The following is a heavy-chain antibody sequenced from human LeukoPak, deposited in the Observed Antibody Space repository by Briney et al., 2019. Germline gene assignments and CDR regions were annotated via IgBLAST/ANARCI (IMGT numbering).Heavy chain of an antibody. D-gene: IGHD1-26*01. CDR1: GYTFTSYY. CDR2: INPSGGST. V-gene: IGHV1-46*01. Sequence: GASVKVSCKASGYTFTSYYMHWVRQAPGQGLEWMGIINPSGGSTSYAQKFQGRVTMTRDTSTSTVYMELSSLRSEDTAVYYCARAPQVRWELLKWFDPWGQGTLVTVSS. J-gene: IGHJ5*02. CDR3: ARAPQVRWELLKWFDP.